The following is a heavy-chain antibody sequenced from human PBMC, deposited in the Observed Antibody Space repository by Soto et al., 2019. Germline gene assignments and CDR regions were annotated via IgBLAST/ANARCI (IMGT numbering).Heavy chain of an antibody. CDR1: GCISIEYG. D-gene: IGHD2-15*01. V-gene: IGHV3-33*03. Sequence: GGSLRLSCAASGCISIEYGMHWVRQAPGKGLEWVAVIWYDGSNKYYADSVKGRFTFSRDNSKNTMSLQMNSLRVEDTAVYYWARRGCSVGNCNLKQRSYNLWGRGTMVTVSS. CDR2: IWYDGSNK. CDR3: ARRGCSVGNCNLKQRSYNL. J-gene: IGHJ4*02.